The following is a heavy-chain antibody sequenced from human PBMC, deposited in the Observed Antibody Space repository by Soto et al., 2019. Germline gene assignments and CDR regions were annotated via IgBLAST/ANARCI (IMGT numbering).Heavy chain of an antibody. CDR3: ARDGSDSESDAFDI. J-gene: IGHJ3*02. CDR2: IWYDGSNK. Sequence: GGSLRLSCAASGFTFSSYGMHWVRQAPGKGLEWVAVIWYDGSNKYYADSVKGRFTISRDNSKNTLYLQMNSLRAEDTAVYYCARDGSDSESDAFDIWGQGTMVTVSS. CDR1: GFTFSSYG. D-gene: IGHD3-10*01. V-gene: IGHV3-33*01.